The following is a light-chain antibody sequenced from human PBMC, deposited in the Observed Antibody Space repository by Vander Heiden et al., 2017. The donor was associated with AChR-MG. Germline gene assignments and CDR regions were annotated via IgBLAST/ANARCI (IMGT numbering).Light chain of an antibody. CDR1: QNISSN. CDR2: DAS. Sequence: EIVMTQSPDTLSVSPGEGATLPCRARQNISSNLAWYQQTPGRTPRLLIYDASTRATGVSPRFSGSGSGTEFTLTISSLRSEDFAVYHCQQYDTWPSFGQGTKVEI. CDR3: QQYDTWPS. V-gene: IGKV3-15*01. J-gene: IGKJ1*01.